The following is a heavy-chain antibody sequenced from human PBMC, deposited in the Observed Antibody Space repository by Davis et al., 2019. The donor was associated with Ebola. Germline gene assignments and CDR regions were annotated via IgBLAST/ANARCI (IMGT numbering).Heavy chain of an antibody. V-gene: IGHV1-46*01. CDR1: GYTFTSYY. J-gene: IGHJ4*02. D-gene: IGHD3-22*01. Sequence: AASVKVSCKASGYTFTSYYMHWVRQAPGQGLEWMGIINPSGGSTSYAQKFQGRVTMTRDTSTSTVYMGLSSLRSEDTAVYYCARDPYYDSSGYYYFDYWGQGTLVTVSS. CDR2: INPSGGST. CDR3: ARDPYYDSSGYYYFDY.